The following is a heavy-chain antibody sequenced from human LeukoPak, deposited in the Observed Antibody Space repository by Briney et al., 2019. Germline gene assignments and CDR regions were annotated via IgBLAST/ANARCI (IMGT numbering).Heavy chain of an antibody. CDR2: ISSSGSTI. D-gene: IGHD4-17*01. CDR1: GFTFSSYA. CDR3: ARVLSYGDYGYYYYYMDV. Sequence: PGGSLRLSCAASGFTFSSYAMSWVRQAPGKGLEWVSYISSSGSTIYYADSVKGRFTISRDNAKNSLYLQMNSLRAEDTAVYYCARVLSYGDYGYYYYYMDVWGKGTTVTISS. V-gene: IGHV3-48*03. J-gene: IGHJ6*03.